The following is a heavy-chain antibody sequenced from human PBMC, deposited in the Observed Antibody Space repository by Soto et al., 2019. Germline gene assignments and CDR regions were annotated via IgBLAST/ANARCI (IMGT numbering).Heavy chain of an antibody. J-gene: IGHJ4*02. CDR3: VKEKTIAVTGGLDY. V-gene: IGHV3-64D*06. CDR1: GFTFRNFA. Sequence: EVQLVESGGGLVQPRGSLRLSCSASGFTFRNFAMHWVRQAPGKGLQYVSGVSSNGDVTDYADSVKGRFTISRDNSKNTVYLQMSGLRGDDTAVYYCVKEKTIAVTGGLDYWGQGTLVTVSS. CDR2: VSSNGDVT. D-gene: IGHD6-19*01.